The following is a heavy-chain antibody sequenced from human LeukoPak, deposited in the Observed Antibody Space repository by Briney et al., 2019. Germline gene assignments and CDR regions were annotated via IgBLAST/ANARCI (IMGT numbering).Heavy chain of an antibody. CDR3: CKVAGPYSGGICSDWYYDL. Sequence: GGSLRLSCAASGFTFRTYALSWVRQAPGKGLQWVSSVSATGRGTYYADSVKGRFTVSRDNSNNTIYLQMNSLRGEDTAVYYCCKVAGPYSGGICSDWYYDLWGRGTLVTVSS. D-gene: IGHD2-15*01. CDR2: VSATGRGT. V-gene: IGHV3-23*01. J-gene: IGHJ2*01. CDR1: GFTFRTYA.